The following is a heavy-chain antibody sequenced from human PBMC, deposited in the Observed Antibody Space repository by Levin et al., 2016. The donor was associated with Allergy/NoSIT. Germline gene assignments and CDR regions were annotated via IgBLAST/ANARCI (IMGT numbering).Heavy chain of an antibody. CDR3: ARLSSLRSPDDRGFDY. CDR2: IYYSGST. CDR1: GGSISSYY. Sequence: SETLSLTCTVSGGSISSYYWSWIRQPPGKGLEWIGYIYYSGSTNYNPSLKSRVTISVDTSKNQFSLKLSSVTAADTAVYYCARLSSLRSPDDRGFDYWGQGTLVTVSS. D-gene: IGHD3-3*01. J-gene: IGHJ4*02. V-gene: IGHV4-59*08.